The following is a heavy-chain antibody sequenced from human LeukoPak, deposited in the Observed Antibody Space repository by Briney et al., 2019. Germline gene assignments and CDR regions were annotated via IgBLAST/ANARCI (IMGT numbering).Heavy chain of an antibody. J-gene: IGHJ4*02. CDR2: IYSGGST. CDR3: ARGPRYSPKADY. Sequence: AESLTLSSAASRFRATSNYMGWVRQVPGKVMEWDSVIYSGGSTYYADSVKGRFTISRDNSKTTLYLQMNSLRAEETDDYYCARGPRYSPKADYWGQGTLVAVSS. V-gene: IGHV3-53*01. D-gene: IGHD1-1*01. CDR1: RFRATSNY.